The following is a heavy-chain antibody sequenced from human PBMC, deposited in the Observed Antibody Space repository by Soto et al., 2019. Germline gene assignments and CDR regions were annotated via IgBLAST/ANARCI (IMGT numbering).Heavy chain of an antibody. J-gene: IGHJ4*02. D-gene: IGHD6-19*01. CDR2: IWYDGSNK. V-gene: IGHV3-33*01. CDR1: GFTFSSYG. CDR3: GRDEYAAGACTGRGDY. Sequence: QVQLVESGGGVVQPGRSLRLSCAASGFTFSSYGMHWVRQAPGKGLEWVAVIWYDGSNKYYADSVKGRFTISRDNSKNKLYLENNSLRAEDTAVDYCGRDEYAAGACTGRGDYWGQGTLVTVSS.